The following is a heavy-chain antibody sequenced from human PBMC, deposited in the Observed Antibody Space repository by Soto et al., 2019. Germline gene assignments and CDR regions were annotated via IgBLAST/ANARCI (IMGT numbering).Heavy chain of an antibody. Sequence: QVQLVQSGAEVKKPGSSVKVSCKDSGGTFSSYAISWVRQAPGQGREWMGGIIPIFGTANYAQKFQGRVTITADESTSTAYMELSRLSSEDTAVYYCARDRYYDPPSTMAVWGQGTTVTVS. CDR1: GGTFSSYA. D-gene: IGHD3-3*01. J-gene: IGHJ6*02. CDR2: IIPIFGTA. V-gene: IGHV1-69*01. CDR3: ARDRYYDPPSTMAV.